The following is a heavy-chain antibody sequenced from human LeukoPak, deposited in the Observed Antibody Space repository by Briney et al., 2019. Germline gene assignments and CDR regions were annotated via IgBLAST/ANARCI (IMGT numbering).Heavy chain of an antibody. J-gene: IGHJ4*02. D-gene: IGHD5-24*01. CDR2: ITKYDGRL. Sequence: GGSLRLSCAVSGFGVHTFAMSWVRQAPGKGQEWLASITKYDGRLYYADSVRGRFTISRDTSQNELYLQMNSLRVDDSAIYYCAKDHSADGWPTFEYWGRGTLVTVSS. V-gene: IGHV3-23*01. CDR3: AKDHSADGWPTFEY. CDR1: GFGVHTFA.